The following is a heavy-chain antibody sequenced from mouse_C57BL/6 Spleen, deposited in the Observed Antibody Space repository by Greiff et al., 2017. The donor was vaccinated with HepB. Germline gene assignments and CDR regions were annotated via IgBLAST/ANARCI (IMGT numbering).Heavy chain of an antibody. CDR3: TRGYYSNSYYAMDY. CDR1: GYTFTSYW. V-gene: IGHV1-5*01. D-gene: IGHD2-5*01. J-gene: IGHJ4*01. Sequence: EVQLQQSGTVLARPGASVKMSCKTSGYTFTSYWMHWVKQRPGQGLEWIGAIYPGNSDTSYNQKFKGKAKLTASTSASTADMEPSSLTNEDSAVYYCTRGYYSNSYYAMDYWGQGTSVTVSS. CDR2: IYPGNSDT.